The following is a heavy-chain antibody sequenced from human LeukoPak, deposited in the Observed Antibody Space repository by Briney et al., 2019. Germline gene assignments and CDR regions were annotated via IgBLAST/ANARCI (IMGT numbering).Heavy chain of an antibody. D-gene: IGHD6-6*01. J-gene: IGHJ4*02. CDR2: ISSSSSYI. Sequence: GGSLRLSCAASGFTFSSYSMNWVRQAPGKGLEWVSSISSSSSYIYYADSVKGRFTISRDNAKNSLYLQMNSLRAEDTAAYYCARGGSYSSSSLLGGDYWGQGTLVTVSS. V-gene: IGHV3-21*01. CDR1: GFTFSSYS. CDR3: ARGGSYSSSSLLGGDY.